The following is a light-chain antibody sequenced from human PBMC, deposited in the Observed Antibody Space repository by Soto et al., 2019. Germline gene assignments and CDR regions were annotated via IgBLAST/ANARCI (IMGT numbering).Light chain of an antibody. V-gene: IGKV3-15*01. CDR2: GAS. J-gene: IGKJ1*01. Sequence: ETGRTESAATLYVCPGGRGTLSCRASQRVSSKLAWDQEKAGKAPRRLICGASTRATGIPPRFSGSGSGTEFTLTISSLQSEDFAVYYCQQYSDWPRTFGQGAKVDIK. CDR1: QRVSSK. CDR3: QQYSDWPRT.